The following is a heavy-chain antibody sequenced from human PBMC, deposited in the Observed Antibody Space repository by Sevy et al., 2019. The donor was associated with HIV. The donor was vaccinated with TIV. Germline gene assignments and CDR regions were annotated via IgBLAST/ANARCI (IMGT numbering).Heavy chain of an antibody. V-gene: IGHV3-43D*04. J-gene: IGHJ4*02. CDR2: ITWNSGTT. CDR1: GFTFGDYA. D-gene: IGHD5-18*01. Sequence: GGSLRLSCAASGFTFGDYALHWVRQPPGRGLEWLSLITWNSGTTYYADSVKGRVTISRDNSKKSLYLQMHRLRAEDTAFYYCAREMEGDRGYNYGPIDYWGQGTLVTVSS. CDR3: AREMEGDRGYNYGPIDY.